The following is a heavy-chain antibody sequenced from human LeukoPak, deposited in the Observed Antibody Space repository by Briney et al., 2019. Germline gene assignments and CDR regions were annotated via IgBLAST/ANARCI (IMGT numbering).Heavy chain of an antibody. CDR2: IYYSGST. V-gene: IGHV4-59*01. J-gene: IGHJ4*02. Sequence: SETLSLTCTVSGGSISSYYWSWIRQPPGKGLEWIGYIYYSGSTNYNPSLKSRVTISVDTSKNQFSLKLSSVTAADTAVYYCAREALLWSGWDYWGQGTLVTVSS. CDR3: AREALLWSGWDY. CDR1: GGSISSYY. D-gene: IGHD3-10*01.